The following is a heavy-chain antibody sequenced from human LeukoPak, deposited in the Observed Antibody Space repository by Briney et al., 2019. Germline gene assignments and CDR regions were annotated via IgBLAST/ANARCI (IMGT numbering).Heavy chain of an antibody. V-gene: IGHV1-2*02. Sequence: ASVKVSCMASGCTFTGYYIHWLRQAPGQGLEWMGWINPNNGATTYAQKFQGRVTMTRDTSVTTAYVELSRLRSDDTAVYYCPRVIAVAGVLYFDYWGQGTLVTVSS. D-gene: IGHD6-19*01. J-gene: IGHJ4*02. CDR1: GCTFTGYY. CDR2: INPNNGAT. CDR3: PRVIAVAGVLYFDY.